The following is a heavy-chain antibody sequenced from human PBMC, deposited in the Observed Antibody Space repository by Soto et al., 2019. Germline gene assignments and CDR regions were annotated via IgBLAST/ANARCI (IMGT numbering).Heavy chain of an antibody. D-gene: IGHD2-2*01. V-gene: IGHV1-3*01. CDR1: GYTFTSYA. J-gene: IGHJ6*02. CDR2: INAGNGNT. Sequence: QVQLVQSGAEVKKPGASVKVSCKASGYTFTSYAMHWVRQAPGQRLEWMGWINAGNGNTKYSQKFQGRVTITRDTSASTAYMELSSLRSEDTAVYYCAREVPAANHYYYGMDVWGQGTTVTVSS. CDR3: AREVPAANHYYYGMDV.